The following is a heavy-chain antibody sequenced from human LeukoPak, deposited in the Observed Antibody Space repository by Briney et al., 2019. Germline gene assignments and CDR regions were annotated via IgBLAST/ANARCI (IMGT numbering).Heavy chain of an antibody. CDR3: ARQLSGYSSGWYLYYFDY. CDR2: IYYSGST. V-gene: IGHV4-59*08. D-gene: IGHD6-19*01. J-gene: IGHJ4*02. Sequence: SETLSLTCTVSGGSISSYYWSWIRQPPGKGLEWIGYIYYSGSTNYNPSLKSRVTISVDTSKNQFSLKLSSVTAADTAVYCCARQLSGYSSGWYLYYFDYWGQGTLVTVSS. CDR1: GGSISSYY.